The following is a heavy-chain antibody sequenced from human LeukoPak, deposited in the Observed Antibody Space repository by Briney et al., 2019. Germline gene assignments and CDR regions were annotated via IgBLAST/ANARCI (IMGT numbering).Heavy chain of an antibody. V-gene: IGHV4-59*01. Sequence: SETLSLTCTVSGGSISNYYWSWIRQPPGKGLEWIGYIYYSGSTNYNPSLKSRVTISVDTSKNQFSLKLSSVTAADTAVYYCARGRGGGYWTAQPIDYWGQGTLVTVSS. CDR3: ARGRGGGYWTAQPIDY. CDR2: IYYSGST. CDR1: GGSISNYY. J-gene: IGHJ4*02. D-gene: IGHD1-1*01.